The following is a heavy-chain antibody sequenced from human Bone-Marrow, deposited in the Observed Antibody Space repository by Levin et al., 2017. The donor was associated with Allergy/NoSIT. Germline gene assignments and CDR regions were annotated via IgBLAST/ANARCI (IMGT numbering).Heavy chain of an antibody. CDR2: VRNEANSYTT. D-gene: IGHD6-13*01. CDR3: ARVRSRGSWDFDY. V-gene: IGHV3-72*01. Sequence: PGGSLRLSCAASGFTFSDPYMDWVRQAPGKGLEWVGRVRNEANSYTTEYAASVKGRFIVSRDESKNSLYLQMNSLRTEDTAVYYCARVRSRGSWDFDYWGQGTLVTISS. CDR1: GFTFSDPY. J-gene: IGHJ4*02.